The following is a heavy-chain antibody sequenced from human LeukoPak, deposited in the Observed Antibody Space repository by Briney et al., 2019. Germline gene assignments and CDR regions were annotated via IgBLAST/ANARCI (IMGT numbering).Heavy chain of an antibody. CDR2: IYSGGST. V-gene: IGHV3-66*01. Sequence: GGSLRLSCAASGFTVSSNYVSWVRQAPGKGLEWVSVIYSGGSTYYADSVKGRLTISRDNSKNTLYLQMDSLRAEDTAVYYCARADDILTGCDYWGQGTLVTVSS. D-gene: IGHD3-9*01. CDR1: GFTVSSNY. J-gene: IGHJ4*02. CDR3: ARADDILTGCDY.